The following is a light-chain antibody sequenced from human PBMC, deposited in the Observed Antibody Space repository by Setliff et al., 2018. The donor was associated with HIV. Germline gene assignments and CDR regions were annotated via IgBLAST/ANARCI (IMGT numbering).Light chain of an antibody. CDR1: SSDVDDYNY. Sequence: QSVLTQPASVSGSPGQSITISCTGTSSDVDDYNYVSWYQQHPGKAPKLMIYEVSNRPSGVSNRFSGSKSGNTASLTISGLQAEDEADYYCSSYTSSSTPYVFGTGTKVTVL. V-gene: IGLV2-14*01. CDR3: SSYTSSSTPYV. J-gene: IGLJ1*01. CDR2: EVS.